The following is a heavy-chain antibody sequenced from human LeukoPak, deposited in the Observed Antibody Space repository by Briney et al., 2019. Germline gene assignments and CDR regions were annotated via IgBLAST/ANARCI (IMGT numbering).Heavy chain of an antibody. J-gene: IGHJ6*04. V-gene: IGHV1-69*01. CDR2: IIPIFGTA. Sequence: SVKVSCKASGGTFSSYAIRWVRQAPGQGLEWMGGIIPIFGTANYAQKFQGRVTITADESTSTAYMELSSLRSEDTAVYYCARELGLDYYGSGSRRSDPYYYYGMDVWGKGTTVTVSS. D-gene: IGHD3-10*01. CDR1: GGTFSSYA. CDR3: ARELGLDYYGSGSRRSDPYYYYGMDV.